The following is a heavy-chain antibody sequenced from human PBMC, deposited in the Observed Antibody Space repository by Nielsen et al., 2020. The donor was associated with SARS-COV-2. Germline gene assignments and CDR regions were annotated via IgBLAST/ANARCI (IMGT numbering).Heavy chain of an antibody. Sequence: GGSLRLSCAASGFTFSSYAMSWVRQAPGKGLEWVSAISGSGGSTYYADSVKGRFTISRDNSKNTLYLQMDSLRAEDTAVYYCAKDVRSGGYFDYWGQGTLVTVSS. CDR1: GFTFSSYA. CDR2: ISGSGGST. D-gene: IGHD1-1*01. J-gene: IGHJ4*02. CDR3: AKDVRSGGYFDY. V-gene: IGHV3-23*01.